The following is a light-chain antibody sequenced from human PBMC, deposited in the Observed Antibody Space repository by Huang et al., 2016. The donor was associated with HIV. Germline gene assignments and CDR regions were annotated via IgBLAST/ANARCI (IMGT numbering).Light chain of an antibody. J-gene: IGKJ2*01. CDR1: QSVLYTSNNKSQ. CDR3: QQYYSTPLYT. Sequence: DIVLTQSPDSLAVSLGERATINCKSSQSVLYTSNNKSQLAWYQQKPGQPPTLLIDWASTRDSGVPDRFSGSGSGSDFTLTIRSLQAEDVAVYYCQQYYSTPLYTFGQGTKLEIK. V-gene: IGKV4-1*01. CDR2: WAS.